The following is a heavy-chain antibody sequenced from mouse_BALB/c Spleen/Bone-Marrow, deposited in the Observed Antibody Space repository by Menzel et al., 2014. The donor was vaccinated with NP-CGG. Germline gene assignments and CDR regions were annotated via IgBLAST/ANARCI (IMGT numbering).Heavy chain of an antibody. CDR3: ARGAYYGNYFDY. CDR1: GYAFTNYL. V-gene: IGHV1-54*01. Sequence: VQLQQSGAELVRPGTSVKVSCKASGYAFTNYLIEWVKQRPGQGLEWIGVINPGSGGTNYNEKFKGKATLTADKSSSTAYMQLSGLTSDDSAVYFCARGAYYGNYFDYWGQGTTLTVSS. CDR2: INPGSGGT. J-gene: IGHJ2*01. D-gene: IGHD2-10*01.